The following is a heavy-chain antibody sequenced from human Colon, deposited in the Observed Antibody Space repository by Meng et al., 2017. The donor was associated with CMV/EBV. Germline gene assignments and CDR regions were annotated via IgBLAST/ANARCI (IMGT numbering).Heavy chain of an antibody. V-gene: IGHV1-18*01. Sequence: SGYTFNTHEISWVRQAPGQGLEWMGWISAHNGNTNSAQKFQGRVTMTTGTSTNTAYMELRGLTSDDTAVYFCARDKDVVLIPAAFDHWGQGTLVTVSS. CDR2: ISAHNGNT. CDR3: ARDKDVVLIPAAFDH. J-gene: IGHJ4*02. CDR1: GYTFNTHE. D-gene: IGHD2-2*01.